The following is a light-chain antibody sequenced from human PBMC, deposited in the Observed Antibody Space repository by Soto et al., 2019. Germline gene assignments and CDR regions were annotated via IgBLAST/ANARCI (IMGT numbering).Light chain of an antibody. CDR2: DVS. V-gene: IGLV2-11*01. CDR3: CSYAGSYTYV. CDR1: SSDVGGYNY. Sequence: QSVMTQPRSVSGSPGQSVTISCTGTSSDVGGYNYVSWYQQHPGKAPKLMIYDVSKRPSGVPDRFSGSKSGNTASLTISGLQAEDEADYYCCSYAGSYTYVIATRTKVTVL. J-gene: IGLJ1*01.